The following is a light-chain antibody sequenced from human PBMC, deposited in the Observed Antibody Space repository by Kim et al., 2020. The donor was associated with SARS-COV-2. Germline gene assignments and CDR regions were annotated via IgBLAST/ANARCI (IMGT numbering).Light chain of an antibody. CDR2: AAS. CDR3: QQSYSTPWT. CDR1: QSISSY. Sequence: DIQMTQSPSSLSTSVGAKVTITCRASQSISSYLNWYQQKPEKAPKLLIYAASSLQSGVPSRFSGSGSGTDFTLTISCLQPEDFATYCSQQSYSTPWTFGQRTKVDIK. V-gene: IGKV1-39*01. J-gene: IGKJ1*01.